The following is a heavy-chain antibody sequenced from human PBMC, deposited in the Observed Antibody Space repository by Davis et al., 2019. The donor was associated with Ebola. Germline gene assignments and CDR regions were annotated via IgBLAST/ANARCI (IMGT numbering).Heavy chain of an antibody. CDR3: ARDWPNYGFDY. D-gene: IGHD4/OR15-4a*01. J-gene: IGHJ4*02. V-gene: IGHV4-34*01. CDR2: INHSGST. CDR1: GGSFSGYY. Sequence: PSETLSPTCAVYGGSFSGYYWSWIRQPPGKGLEWIGEINHSGSTYYNPSLKSRVTISVDTSKNQFSLKLSSVTAADTAVYYCARDWPNYGFDYWGQGTLVTVSS.